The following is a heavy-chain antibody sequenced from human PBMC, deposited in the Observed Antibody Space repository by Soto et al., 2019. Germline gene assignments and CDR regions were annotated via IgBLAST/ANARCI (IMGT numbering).Heavy chain of an antibody. CDR2: ISGSDGST. CDR1: GFTFSSYA. D-gene: IGHD6-13*01. J-gene: IGHJ4*02. Sequence: GGSLRLSCAASGFTFSSYAMNWVRQAPGKGLEWVSVISGSDGSTYYADSVKGRFTISRDNSKNTLNLQMNSLRAEDTAVYYYARGNSSCYFDYRAQRTPVTVS. CDR3: ARGNSSCYFDY. V-gene: IGHV3-23*01.